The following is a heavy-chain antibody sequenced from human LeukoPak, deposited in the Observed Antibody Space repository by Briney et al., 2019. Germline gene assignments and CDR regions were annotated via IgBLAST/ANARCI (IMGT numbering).Heavy chain of an antibody. CDR1: GGSISSGDYY. CDR2: IYYSGST. V-gene: IGHV4-30-4*01. CDR3: ATHSSSYSYFDY. J-gene: IGHJ4*02. Sequence: SQTLSLTCIVSGGSISSGDYYWSWIRQPPGKGLEWIGYIYYSGSTYYNPSLKSRITMSVDTSKNQFSLKLSSVTAADTAVYYCATHSSSYSYFDYWGPGTLVTVSS. D-gene: IGHD3-22*01.